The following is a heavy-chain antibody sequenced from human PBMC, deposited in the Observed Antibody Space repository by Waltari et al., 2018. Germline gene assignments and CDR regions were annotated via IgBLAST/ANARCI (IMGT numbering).Heavy chain of an antibody. CDR2: IDWDEDQ. D-gene: IGHD1-26*01. CDR1: GLSLSSSGTR. J-gene: IGHJ6*02. V-gene: IGHV2-70*04. Sequence: QVTLKESGPALVKPTQTLTLTCTVSGLSLSSSGTRVSWVRQPPGKALEWLARIDWDEDQYYSPSLKARLTISKDNFKNQVVLTMTNVDPVDTATYYCARMVGPTYYHGLDVWGQGTTVIVSS. CDR3: ARMVGPTYYHGLDV.